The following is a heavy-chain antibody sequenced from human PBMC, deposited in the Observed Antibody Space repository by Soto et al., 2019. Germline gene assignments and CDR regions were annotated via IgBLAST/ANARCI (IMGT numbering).Heavy chain of an antibody. CDR2: INHSGST. CDR1: GGSLRGYS. J-gene: IGHJ4*02. D-gene: IGHD4-17*01. CDR3: ARGYGNGDPPFDY. Sequence: SGPLSLPGAVYGGSLRGYSWGWIRQPPGKGLEWIGEINHSGSTNYNPSLKSRVTISVDTSKNQFSLKLSSVTAADTAVYYCARGYGNGDPPFDYWGQGTLVTVSS. V-gene: IGHV4-34*01.